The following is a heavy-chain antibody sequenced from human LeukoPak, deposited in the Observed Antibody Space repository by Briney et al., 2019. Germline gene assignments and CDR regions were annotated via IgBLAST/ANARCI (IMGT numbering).Heavy chain of an antibody. J-gene: IGHJ4*02. D-gene: IGHD3-10*01. Sequence: SETLSLTCAVSGGSISSSNWWSGVRQPPGKGLEWIGEIYHSGSTNYNPSLKSRVTISVDKSKNQFSLKLSSVAAADTAVYYCARKPTELWFGELASTYYFDYWGQGTLVTVSS. CDR2: IYHSGST. V-gene: IGHV4-4*02. CDR1: GGSISSSNW. CDR3: ARKPTELWFGELASTYYFDY.